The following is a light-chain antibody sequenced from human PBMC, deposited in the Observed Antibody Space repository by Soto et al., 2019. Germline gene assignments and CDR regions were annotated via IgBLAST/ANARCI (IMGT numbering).Light chain of an antibody. V-gene: IGLV1-44*01. CDR3: AAWDDGLNNVL. J-gene: IGLJ3*02. CDR2: NNN. CDR1: RSRFGSNT. Sequence: QSVLTQAPSASGTPGQRVTISCSGSRSRFGSNTVNWYQQLPGTAPKLLIYNNNQRTSGVPDRFSGSKSGTSASLAISGLQSEDEADYYCAAWDDGLNNVLFGGGTKLTVL.